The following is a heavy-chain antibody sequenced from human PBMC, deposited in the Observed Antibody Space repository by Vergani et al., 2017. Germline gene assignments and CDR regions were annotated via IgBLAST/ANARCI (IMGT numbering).Heavy chain of an antibody. D-gene: IGHD4-17*01. V-gene: IGHV1-69*08. Sequence: QVQLVQSGAEVKKPGSSVKVSCKASGGTFSSYTISWVRQAPGQGLEWMGRIIPILGIANYAQKFQGRVTITADKSTSTAYMELSSLRSEDTAVYYCARDRSQTTVTTDDAFDIWGQGTMVTVSS. CDR1: GGTFSSYT. J-gene: IGHJ3*02. CDR3: ARDRSQTTVTTDDAFDI. CDR2: IIPILGIA.